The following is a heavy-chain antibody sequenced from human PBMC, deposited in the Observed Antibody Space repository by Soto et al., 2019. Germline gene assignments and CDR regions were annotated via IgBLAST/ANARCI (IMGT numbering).Heavy chain of an antibody. CDR3: ARTVTTYFYYGMDV. J-gene: IGHJ6*02. Sequence: EVQLVESGGGLIQPGGSLRLSCAASGFTVSSNYMSWVRQAPGKGLEWVSVIYSGGSTYYADSVKGRFTISRDNSKNTLYLQMNSLRAEDTAVYYCARTVTTYFYYGMDVWGQGTTVTVSS. CDR1: GFTVSSNY. D-gene: IGHD4-4*01. V-gene: IGHV3-53*01. CDR2: IYSGGST.